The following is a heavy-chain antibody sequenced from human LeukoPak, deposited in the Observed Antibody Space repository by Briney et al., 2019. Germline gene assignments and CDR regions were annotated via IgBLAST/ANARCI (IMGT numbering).Heavy chain of an antibody. CDR1: GFTFSSYW. CDR2: IKQDGSEK. Sequence: GGSLRLSCAASGFTFSSYWMSWVRQAPGKGLEWVANIKQDGSEKYYVDSVKGRFTISRDNAKNSLYLQMNSLRAEDTAVYYCARVPARYDYVWGSYWGQGTLVTVSS. J-gene: IGHJ4*02. CDR3: ARVPARYDYVWGSY. D-gene: IGHD3-16*01. V-gene: IGHV3-7*01.